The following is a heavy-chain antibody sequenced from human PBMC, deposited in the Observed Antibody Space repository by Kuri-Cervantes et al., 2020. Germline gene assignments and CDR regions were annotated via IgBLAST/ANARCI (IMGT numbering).Heavy chain of an antibody. Sequence: ASVKVSCKASGYTLTSYDINWVRQATGQGLEWMGWMNPNSGNTGYAQKFQGRVTMTRNTSISTAYMELSSLRPDDTAVYFCARDPATRTPLDYWGQGTPVTVSS. J-gene: IGHJ4*02. CDR2: MNPNSGNT. CDR1: GYTLTSYD. D-gene: IGHD2-2*01. V-gene: IGHV1-8*01. CDR3: ARDPATRTPLDY.